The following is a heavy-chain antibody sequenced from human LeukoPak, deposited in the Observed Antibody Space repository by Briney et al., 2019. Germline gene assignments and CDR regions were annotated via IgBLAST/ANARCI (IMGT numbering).Heavy chain of an antibody. CDR3: AKDLHNEQWLPPAGGYYFDY. V-gene: IGHV3-23*01. CDR1: GFTFSSYA. D-gene: IGHD6-19*01. CDR2: ISGSGGST. Sequence: PGGSLRLSCAASGFTFSSYAMSWVRQAPGKGLEWVSAISGSGGSTYYADSVKGRFTISRDNSKNTLYLQMNSLRAEDTAVYYCAKDLHNEQWLPPAGGYYFDYWGQGTLVTVSS. J-gene: IGHJ4*02.